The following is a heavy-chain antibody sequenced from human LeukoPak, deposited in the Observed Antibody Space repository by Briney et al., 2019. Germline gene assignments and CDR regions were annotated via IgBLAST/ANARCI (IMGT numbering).Heavy chain of an antibody. Sequence: GGSLRLSCAASAFTVSSNYMTWVRQTPGKGLDWASLIHAGGSTYYADSVKGRFTISRDNSKNTLYLQMNSLRAEDTAVYYCASAAAYDYWGQGTLVTVSS. CDR3: ASAAAYDY. V-gene: IGHV3-66*01. CDR2: IHAGGST. CDR1: AFTVSSNY. D-gene: IGHD6-13*01. J-gene: IGHJ4*02.